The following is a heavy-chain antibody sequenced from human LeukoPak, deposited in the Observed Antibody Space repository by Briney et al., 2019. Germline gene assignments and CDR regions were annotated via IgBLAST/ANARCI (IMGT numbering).Heavy chain of an antibody. CDR1: GFTFSSYG. CDR3: TKPFAYSSSWYYFDY. V-gene: IGHV3-30*18. Sequence: PGRSLRLSCAASGFTFSSYGMHWVRQAAGKGLEGVAVISYDGSNKYYADSVKGRFTISRDNSKNTLYLQMNSLRAEDTAVYYCTKPFAYSSSWYYFDYWGPGTLVTVSS. D-gene: IGHD6-13*01. CDR2: ISYDGSNK. J-gene: IGHJ4*02.